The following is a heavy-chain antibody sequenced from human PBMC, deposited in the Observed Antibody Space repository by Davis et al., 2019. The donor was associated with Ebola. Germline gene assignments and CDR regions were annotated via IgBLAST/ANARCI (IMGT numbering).Heavy chain of an antibody. Sequence: SETLSLTCAVYGGSVSGYYWSWIRQPPGKGLEWIGEINHSGSSNYNPSLKSRVTTSVDTSKNQFSLKLNSVTAADTAVYYCARDPSSSPNYYYYYGMDVWGQGTTVTVSS. D-gene: IGHD6-6*01. CDR3: ARDPSSSPNYYYYYGMDV. CDR2: INHSGSS. CDR1: GGSVSGYY. V-gene: IGHV4-34*01. J-gene: IGHJ6*02.